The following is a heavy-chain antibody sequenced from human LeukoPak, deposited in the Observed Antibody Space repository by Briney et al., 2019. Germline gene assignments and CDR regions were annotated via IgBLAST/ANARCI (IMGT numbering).Heavy chain of an antibody. CDR2: ISYDGSNK. CDR3: AKDGRRGSGSYLDYYYYYMDV. Sequence: QAGGSLRLSCAASGFTFSSYGMHWVRQAPGKGLEWVAVISYDGSNKYYADSVKGRFTISRDNSKNTLYLQMNSLRAEDTAVYYCAKDGRRGSGSYLDYYYYYMDVWGKGTTVTVSS. CDR1: GFTFSSYG. V-gene: IGHV3-30*18. D-gene: IGHD3-10*01. J-gene: IGHJ6*03.